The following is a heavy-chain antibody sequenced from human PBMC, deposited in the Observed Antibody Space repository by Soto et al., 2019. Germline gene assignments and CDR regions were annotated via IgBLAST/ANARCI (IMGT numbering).Heavy chain of an antibody. Sequence: GGSLRLSCAASGFTFSSYAMHGVRPAPGKGLEWAAVISYDGSNKYYADSVKGRFTISRDNSKNTLYLQMNSLRAEDTAVYYCAKGSGSGSQVGMDVWGQGTTVTVSS. CDR1: GFTFSSYA. CDR2: ISYDGSNK. CDR3: AKGSGSGSQVGMDV. V-gene: IGHV3-30*18. D-gene: IGHD3-10*01. J-gene: IGHJ6*02.